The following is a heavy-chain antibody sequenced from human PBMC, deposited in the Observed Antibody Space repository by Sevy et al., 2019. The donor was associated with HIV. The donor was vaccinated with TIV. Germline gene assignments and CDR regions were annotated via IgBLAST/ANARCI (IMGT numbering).Heavy chain of an antibody. Sequence: ASVKVSCKASGYTLNNYGISWVRQAPGHGLEWIGWITAYKDNTNYAQNFQGRVTMTTDTSTSTAYMELRSLRSDDTAVYYCTRVDPYYEFGDVWGQGTTVTVSS. CDR3: TRVDPYYEFGDV. CDR1: GYTLNNYG. CDR2: ITAYKDNT. D-gene: IGHD3-3*01. V-gene: IGHV1-18*01. J-gene: IGHJ6*02.